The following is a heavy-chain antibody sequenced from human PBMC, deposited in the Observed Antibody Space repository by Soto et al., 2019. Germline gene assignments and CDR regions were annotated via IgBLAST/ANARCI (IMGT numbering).Heavy chain of an antibody. CDR2: IKQDGSEK. CDR1: GFTFSSYW. J-gene: IGHJ4*02. CDR3: ARDRYCTNGVCYDPGIFDY. D-gene: IGHD2-8*01. V-gene: IGHV3-7*01. Sequence: GGSLRLSCAASGFTFSSYWMSWVRQAPGKGLEWVANIKQDGSEKYYVDSVKGRFTISRDNAKNSLYLQMNSLRAEDTAVYYCARDRYCTNGVCYDPGIFDYWGQGTLVTVSS.